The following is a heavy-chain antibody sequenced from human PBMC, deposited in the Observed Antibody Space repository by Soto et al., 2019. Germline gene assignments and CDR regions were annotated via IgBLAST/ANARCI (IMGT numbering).Heavy chain of an antibody. CDR3: ERAPMTTVTTCGMDV. J-gene: IGHJ6*02. Sequence: PSETLSLTCAVYGGSFSGYYWSWIRQPPGKGLEWIGAINHSGSTNYNPSLKSRGTISVDTSKNQFSLKLSSVTAADTAVYYCERAPMTTVTTCGMDVWGQGTTVTVSS. CDR2: INHSGST. D-gene: IGHD4-17*01. V-gene: IGHV4-34*01. CDR1: GGSFSGYY.